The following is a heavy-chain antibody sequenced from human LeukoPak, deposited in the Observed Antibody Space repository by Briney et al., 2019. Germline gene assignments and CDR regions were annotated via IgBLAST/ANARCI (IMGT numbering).Heavy chain of an antibody. V-gene: IGHV3-30*02. J-gene: IGHJ4*02. Sequence: GGSLRLSCAASGFTFSSYGMHWVRQAPGKGLEWVAFIRYDGSNKYCADSVKGRFTISRDNSKNTLYLQMNSLRAEDMAVYYCAKDRGLTGDLRGFDYWGQGTLVTVSS. D-gene: IGHD7-27*01. CDR2: IRYDGSNK. CDR1: GFTFSSYG. CDR3: AKDRGLTGDLRGFDY.